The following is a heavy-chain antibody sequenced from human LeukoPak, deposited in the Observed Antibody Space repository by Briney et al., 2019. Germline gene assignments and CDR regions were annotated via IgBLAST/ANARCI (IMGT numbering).Heavy chain of an antibody. CDR3: AKDLKLKYCGGDCSNY. CDR2: ISGSGGST. CDR1: GGSISSYY. V-gene: IGHV3-23*01. Sequence: PSETLSRTCTISGGSISSYYFSWIRQPPGKGLEWLSAISGSGGSTYYADSVKGRFTISRDNSKNTLYLQMNSLRAEDTAVYYCAKDLKLKYCGGDCSNYWGQGTLVTVSS. J-gene: IGHJ4*02. D-gene: IGHD2-21*02.